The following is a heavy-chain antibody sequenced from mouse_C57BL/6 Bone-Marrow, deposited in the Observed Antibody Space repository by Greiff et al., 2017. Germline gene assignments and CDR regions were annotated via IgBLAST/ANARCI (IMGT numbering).Heavy chain of an antibody. D-gene: IGHD2-4*01. Sequence: VQLVESGAELARPGASVKLSCKASGYTFTSYGISWVKQRTGQGLEWIGEIYPRSGNTYYNEKFKGKATLTADKSSSTAYMELRSLTSEDSAVYFCARAGDYLYAMDYWGQGTSVTVSS. CDR2: IYPRSGNT. CDR1: GYTFTSYG. V-gene: IGHV1-81*01. CDR3: ARAGDYLYAMDY. J-gene: IGHJ4*01.